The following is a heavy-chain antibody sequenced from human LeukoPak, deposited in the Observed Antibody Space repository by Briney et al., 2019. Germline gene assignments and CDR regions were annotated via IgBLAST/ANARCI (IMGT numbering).Heavy chain of an antibody. CDR3: ASIPRYSYGPLYYYYYGMDV. CDR1: GGSFSSGSYY. Sequence: SETLSLTCTVSGGSFSSGSYYWSWIRQPPGKGLEWIGYIYYSGSTNYNPSLKSRVTISVDTSKNQFSLKLSSVTAADTAVYYCASIPRYSYGPLYYYYYGMDVWGQGTTVTVSS. V-gene: IGHV4-61*01. D-gene: IGHD5-18*01. CDR2: IYYSGST. J-gene: IGHJ6*02.